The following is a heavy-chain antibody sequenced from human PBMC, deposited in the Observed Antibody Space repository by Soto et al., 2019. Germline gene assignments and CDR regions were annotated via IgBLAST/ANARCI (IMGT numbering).Heavy chain of an antibody. CDR3: ARDRTYCISTSCSVYYYYYYGMDV. V-gene: IGHV3-30-3*01. J-gene: IGHJ6*02. Sequence: QVQLVESGGGVVQPGRSLRLSCAASGFTFSSYAMHWVRQAPGKGLEWVAVISYDGSNKYYADSVKGRFTISRDNSKNTLYLQMNSLIAEDTAVYYCARDRTYCISTSCSVYYYYYYGMDVWGQGTTVTVSS. CDR2: ISYDGSNK. CDR1: GFTFSSYA. D-gene: IGHD2-2*01.